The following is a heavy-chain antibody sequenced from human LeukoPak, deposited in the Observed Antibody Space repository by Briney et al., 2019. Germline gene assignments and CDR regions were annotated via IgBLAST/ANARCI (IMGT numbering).Heavy chain of an antibody. D-gene: IGHD3-22*01. V-gene: IGHV1-2*02. CDR1: GYTFTGYY. CDR2: INPNSGDT. J-gene: IGHJ3*02. Sequence: ASVKVSCKASGYTFTGYYMHWVRQALGQGLEWMGWINPNSGDTNYAQKLQGRVTMTRDTSISTAYMELSRLRSDDTAVYYCARDRPITLIVVAMDAFDIWGQGTMVTVSS. CDR3: ARDRPITLIVVAMDAFDI.